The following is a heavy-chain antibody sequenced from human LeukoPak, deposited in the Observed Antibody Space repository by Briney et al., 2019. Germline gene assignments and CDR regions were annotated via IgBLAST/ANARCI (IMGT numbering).Heavy chain of an antibody. Sequence: GGSLRLSCAASGFTFSSYAMSWVRQAPGRGLEWVSGISSTGGSTYYADSVKGRFTISRDNSKNTLYLHMNSLTAEDTAVYYCARGYSSLDPWGQGTLVTVSS. J-gene: IGHJ5*02. CDR3: ARGYSSLDP. V-gene: IGHV3-23*01. CDR2: ISSTGGST. CDR1: GFTFSSYA. D-gene: IGHD6-19*01.